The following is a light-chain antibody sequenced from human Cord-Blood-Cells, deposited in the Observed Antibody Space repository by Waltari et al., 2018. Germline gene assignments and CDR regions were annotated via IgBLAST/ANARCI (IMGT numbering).Light chain of an antibody. Sequence: AIQLTQSPSSLSASVGDRVTITSRASQGISSALAWYQQKPGKAPKLLIYDDSSMESGVPSRFSGSGSGTDFTLTISSLQPEDFATYYCQQFNKYPFTFGPGTKVDIK. V-gene: IGKV1D-13*01. CDR1: QGISSA. J-gene: IGKJ3*01. CDR3: QQFNKYPFT. CDR2: DDS.